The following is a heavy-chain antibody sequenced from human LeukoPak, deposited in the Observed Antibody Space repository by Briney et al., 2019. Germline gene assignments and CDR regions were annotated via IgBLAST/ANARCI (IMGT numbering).Heavy chain of an antibody. CDR1: GFTFDDYA. Sequence: HTGGSLRLSCAASGFTFDDYAMHWVRQAPGKGLEWVSGISWNSGSIGYADSVKGRFTISRDNAKNSLYLQMNSLRAEDTALYYCAKDFKDDFWSGYYWLPYYYYGMDVWGQGTTVTVSS. D-gene: IGHD3-3*01. CDR2: ISWNSGSI. J-gene: IGHJ6*02. CDR3: AKDFKDDFWSGYYWLPYYYYGMDV. V-gene: IGHV3-9*01.